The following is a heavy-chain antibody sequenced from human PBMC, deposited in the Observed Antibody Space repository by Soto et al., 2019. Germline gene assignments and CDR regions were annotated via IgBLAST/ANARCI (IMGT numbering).Heavy chain of an antibody. CDR1: GESISSGGYY. CDR3: ARASSSSSAADY. D-gene: IGHD6-6*01. J-gene: IGHJ4*02. Sequence: QVQLHESGPGLVKASQTLSLICSVSGESISSGGYYWSWIRHHPGKGLEWIGYIYDSESAYYNPSLKSRVTISMDTSKNHFAMKLSSVTAADTAAYYCARASSSSSAADYWGQGTLITVSS. CDR2: IYDSESA. V-gene: IGHV4-31*03.